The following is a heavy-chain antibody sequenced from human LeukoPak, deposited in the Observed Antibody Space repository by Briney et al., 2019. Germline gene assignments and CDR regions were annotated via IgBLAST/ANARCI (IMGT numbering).Heavy chain of an antibody. V-gene: IGHV3-33*01. CDR3: ARDGYSGSFLNS. CDR1: GFSFTTHG. D-gene: IGHD1-26*01. CDR2: IWYDGSNE. J-gene: IGHJ4*02. Sequence: GGSLRLSCVASGFSFTTHGMHWVRQAPGKGLEWVALIWYDGSNENHAESVKGRFTISRDNSRNTLYLQMNSLRAEDTAVYYCARDGYSGSFLNSWGQGTLVTVSS.